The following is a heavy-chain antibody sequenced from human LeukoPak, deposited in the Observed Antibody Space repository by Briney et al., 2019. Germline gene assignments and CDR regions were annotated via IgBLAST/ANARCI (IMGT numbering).Heavy chain of an antibody. V-gene: IGHV4-59*01. Sequence: SETLSLTCTVSGYSITTYYWSWIRQPPGKGLEWIGYIYYSGSANYNPSLKSRVTISVDTSKNQFSLKLSSVTAADTAFYYCARGYCDTTGCYSGIRFDPWGQGSLVTVSS. CDR1: GYSITTYY. CDR3: ARGYCDTTGCYSGIRFDP. CDR2: IYYSGSA. J-gene: IGHJ5*02. D-gene: IGHD2-2*01.